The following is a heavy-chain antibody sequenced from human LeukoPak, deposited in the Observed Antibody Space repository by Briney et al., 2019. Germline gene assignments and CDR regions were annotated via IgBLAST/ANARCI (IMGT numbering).Heavy chain of an antibody. CDR2: ISGSGGST. V-gene: IGHV3-23*01. CDR3: AKVQYYYDSSGSLGYYFDY. Sequence: GRSLRLSCAASGFTFSSYAMSWVRQAPGKGLEWVSAISGSGGSTYYADSVKGRFTISRDNSKNTLYLQMNSLRAEDTAVYYCAKVQYYYDSSGSLGYYFDYWGQGTLVTVSS. D-gene: IGHD3-22*01. J-gene: IGHJ4*02. CDR1: GFTFSSYA.